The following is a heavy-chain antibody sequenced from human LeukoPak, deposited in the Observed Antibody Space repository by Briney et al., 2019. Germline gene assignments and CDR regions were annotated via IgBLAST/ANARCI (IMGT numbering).Heavy chain of an antibody. CDR3: ARRVAAAGKARSDP. J-gene: IGHJ5*02. D-gene: IGHD6-13*01. V-gene: IGHV5-51*01. Sequence: GECLKISCKGSGYSFTSYWIGWVRQMPGKGLEWMGIIYPGDSDTRYSPSFQGQVTISADKSISTAYLQWSSLKASDTAMYYCARRVAAAGKARSDPCGQGTLVTVSS. CDR2: IYPGDSDT. CDR1: GYSFTSYW.